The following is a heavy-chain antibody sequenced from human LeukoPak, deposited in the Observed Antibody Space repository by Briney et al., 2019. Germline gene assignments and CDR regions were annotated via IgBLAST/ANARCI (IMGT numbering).Heavy chain of an antibody. V-gene: IGHV4-38-2*02. CDR1: GYSISRGYY. Sequence: PSETLSLTCTVSGYSISRGYYWGWIRQPPGKGLEWIGSMYHSGTTYYNASLKSRVTISVDTSRNQFFLKLSSVTAADTAVYYCARDLGFDWLFGPEYWGQGTLVTVSS. CDR2: MYHSGTT. D-gene: IGHD3-9*01. CDR3: ARDLGFDWLFGPEY. J-gene: IGHJ4*02.